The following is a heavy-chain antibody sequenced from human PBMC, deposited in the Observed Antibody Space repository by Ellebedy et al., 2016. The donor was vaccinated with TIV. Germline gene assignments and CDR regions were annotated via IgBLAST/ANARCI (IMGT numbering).Heavy chain of an antibody. Sequence: ASVKVSCKAPGYTFTANYMHWVRQAPGHGLEWMGWVNPDSGSTNFAQRFQGRVTMTRDTSVHTVYMELSRLESGDTATYYCARVRRGSSGMDVWGQGTTVTVS. CDR2: VNPDSGST. CDR3: ARVRRGSSGMDV. D-gene: IGHD3-22*01. V-gene: IGHV1-2*02. J-gene: IGHJ6*02. CDR1: GYTFTANY.